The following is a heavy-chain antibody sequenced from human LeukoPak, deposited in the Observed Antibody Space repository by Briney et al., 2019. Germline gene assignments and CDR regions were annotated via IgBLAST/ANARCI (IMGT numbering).Heavy chain of an antibody. J-gene: IGHJ4*02. Sequence: GGSLRLSCAASGFTFSSYDMHWVRQAPGKGLEWVAFIRYDGNIKYFADSVKGRFTISRDTSKNTLYLQMNSLRAEDTAVYYCARNNDFWSGYPHYFDYWGQGTLVTVSS. CDR2: IRYDGNIK. CDR3: ARNNDFWSGYPHYFDY. D-gene: IGHD3-3*01. CDR1: GFTFSSYD. V-gene: IGHV3-30*02.